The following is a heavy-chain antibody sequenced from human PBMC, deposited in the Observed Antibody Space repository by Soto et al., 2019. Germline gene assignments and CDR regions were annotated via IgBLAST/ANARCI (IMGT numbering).Heavy chain of an antibody. CDR2: ISYDGNNK. CDR1: GFTFSSYG. J-gene: IGHJ4*02. V-gene: IGHV3-30*18. D-gene: IGHD6-19*01. CDR3: AKRGPTSSSGWFSIDY. Sequence: PGGSLRLSCAASGFTFSSYGMHWVRQAPGKGLEWVAVISYDGNNKYYADSVKGRFTISRDDSKNKLYLQMNTLRAEDTAVYYCAKRGPTSSSGWFSIDYWGQGTLV.